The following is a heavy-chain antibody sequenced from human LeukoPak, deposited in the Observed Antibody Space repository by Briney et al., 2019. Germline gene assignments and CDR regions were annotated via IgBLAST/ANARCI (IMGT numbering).Heavy chain of an antibody. J-gene: IGHJ4*02. V-gene: IGHV3-23*01. Sequence: GGSLRLSCAASGFMFSNYAMSWVRQASGRGMEWVSAVKTSAGDTYYADSVRGRFTISRDNSKSTVYLQMNSLRAEDTALYYCAKGQMATILGFDSWGQGALVTVSS. CDR1: GFMFSNYA. CDR3: AKGQMATILGFDS. D-gene: IGHD5-24*01. CDR2: VKTSAGDT.